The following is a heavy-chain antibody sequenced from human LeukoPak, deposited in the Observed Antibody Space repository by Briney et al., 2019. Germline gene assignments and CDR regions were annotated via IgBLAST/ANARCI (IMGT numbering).Heavy chain of an antibody. CDR1: GFTFSSYS. Sequence: GGSLRLSCAASGFTFSSYSMNWVRQAPGKGLEWVSYISSSSSTIYYADSVKGRFTISRGNAKNSLYLQMNSLRAEDTAVYYCAKGPIWSGYYTAEYFQHWGQGTLVTVSS. J-gene: IGHJ1*01. CDR2: ISSSSSTI. D-gene: IGHD3-3*01. CDR3: AKGPIWSGYYTAEYFQH. V-gene: IGHV3-48*04.